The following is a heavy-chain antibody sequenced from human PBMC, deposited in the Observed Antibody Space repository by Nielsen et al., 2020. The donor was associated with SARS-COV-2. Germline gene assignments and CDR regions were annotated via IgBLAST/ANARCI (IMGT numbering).Heavy chain of an antibody. J-gene: IGHJ4*02. D-gene: IGHD5-12*01. V-gene: IGHV3-23*01. Sequence: GGSLRLSCAAAGFNLKHYVMSWVRQAPGKGLEWVSGISGSGDTTYYAGSVKGRFAISKDNSKNTLFLQVNNLRADDTAVYFCAKGNSGYDMFDFWGQGTLVTVSS. CDR1: GFNLKHYV. CDR2: ISGSGDTT. CDR3: AKGNSGYDMFDF.